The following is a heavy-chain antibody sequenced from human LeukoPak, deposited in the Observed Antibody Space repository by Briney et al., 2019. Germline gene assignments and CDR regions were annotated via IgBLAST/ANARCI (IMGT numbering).Heavy chain of an antibody. J-gene: IGHJ6*02. D-gene: IGHD3-10*01. Sequence: GGSLRLSCAASGFTFSSYAMHWVRQAPGKGLEWVAVISYDGSNKYYADSVKGRFTISRDNSKNTLYLQMNSLRAEDTAVYYCARDTLLWFYYYGMDVWGQGTTVTVSS. CDR2: ISYDGSNK. V-gene: IGHV3-30-3*01. CDR3: ARDTLLWFYYYGMDV. CDR1: GFTFSSYA.